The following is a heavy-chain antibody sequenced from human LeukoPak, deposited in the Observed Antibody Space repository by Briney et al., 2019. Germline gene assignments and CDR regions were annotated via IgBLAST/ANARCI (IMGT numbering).Heavy chain of an antibody. D-gene: IGHD3-16*01. CDR2: IYSGGYT. J-gene: IGHJ6*02. CDR1: GFTVNSNY. V-gene: IGHV3-53*01. CDR3: ARLTLSEDYYYHGMDV. Sequence: GGSLRLSCAASGFTVNSNYMNWVRQAPGKGLEWVSVIYSGGYTHYADSVKGRFTISRGTSKNTLYLQMNSLRVEDTAVYYCARLTLSEDYYYHGMDVWGQGTTVTVSS.